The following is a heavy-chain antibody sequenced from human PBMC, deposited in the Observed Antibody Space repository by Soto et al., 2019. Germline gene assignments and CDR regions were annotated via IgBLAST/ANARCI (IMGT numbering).Heavy chain of an antibody. CDR2: ISASGGAT. CDR1: IFTFTIYA. D-gene: IGHD1-26*01. V-gene: IGHV3-23*01. J-gene: IGHJ4*02. CDR3: AKDVEGGSLFRGAFDY. Sequence: PWGSLRIFCVSSIFTFTIYAMSWLRQAPGRGLEWVAAISASGGATIHADSVKGRLTISRDNSKNTLYLQMNSLRAEDTAVYYCAKDVEGGSLFRGAFDYWGQGTQVTVSS.